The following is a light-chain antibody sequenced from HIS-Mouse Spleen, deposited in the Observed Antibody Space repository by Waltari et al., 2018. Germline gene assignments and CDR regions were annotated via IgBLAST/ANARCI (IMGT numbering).Light chain of an antibody. CDR2: SNN. V-gene: IGLV1-44*01. CDR1: SSNIGSNT. J-gene: IGLJ1*01. CDR3: AAWDDSLNGNYV. Sequence: QSVLTQPPSASGTPGQRVTISCSGSSSNIGSNTVNWYQQLPGTAPKLLIDSNNQRPSGVPDRFSGSKSGTSASLASSGLQSEDEADYYCAAWDDSLNGNYVFGTGTKVTVL.